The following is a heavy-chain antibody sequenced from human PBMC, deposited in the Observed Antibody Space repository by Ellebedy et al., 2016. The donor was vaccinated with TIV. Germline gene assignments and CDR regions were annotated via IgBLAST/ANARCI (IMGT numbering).Heavy chain of an antibody. D-gene: IGHD1-26*01. J-gene: IGHJ3*02. V-gene: IGHV3-7*01. CDR3: ASDGSYGDHLSPTHAFVM. Sequence: GESLKISCAASGFSFRSYWMSWVRQAPGKGLEWVANMRQDGGDKYYVDSVKGRFTISRDNAKSSLYLQMNSVRAEDTAVYYCASDGSYGDHLSPTHAFVMWGQGTVVTVSS. CDR2: MRQDGGDK. CDR1: GFSFRSYW.